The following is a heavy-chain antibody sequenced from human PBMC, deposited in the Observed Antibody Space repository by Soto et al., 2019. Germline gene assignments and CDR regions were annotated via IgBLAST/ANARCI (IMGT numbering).Heavy chain of an antibody. J-gene: IGHJ4*02. Sequence: SVKVSCKASGGTFSSYAISWVRQAPGQGLEWMGGIIPIFGTANYAQKFQGRVTITADKSTSTAYMELSSLRSEDTAVYYCVREHSNTHGAFDYWGQGTPVTVSS. V-gene: IGHV1-69*06. CDR3: VREHSNTHGAFDY. CDR2: IIPIFGTA. CDR1: GGTFSSYA. D-gene: IGHD1-26*01.